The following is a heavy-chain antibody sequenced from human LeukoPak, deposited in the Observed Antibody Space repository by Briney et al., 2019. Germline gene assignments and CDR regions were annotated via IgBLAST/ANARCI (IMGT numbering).Heavy chain of an antibody. CDR3: ATEGSVSADAFDI. V-gene: IGHV3-23*01. Sequence: PGGSLRLSCAASGFTFSSYAMSWVRQAPGKGLEWVSGISGSGGSTYYADSVKGRFTIYRDNAKNTLYLQMNSLRAEDTAVYYCATEGSVSADAFDIWGQGTMVTVSS. CDR1: GFTFSSYA. CDR2: ISGSGGST. D-gene: IGHD2-8*01. J-gene: IGHJ3*02.